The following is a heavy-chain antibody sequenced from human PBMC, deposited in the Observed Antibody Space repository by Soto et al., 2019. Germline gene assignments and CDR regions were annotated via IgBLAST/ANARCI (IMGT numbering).Heavy chain of an antibody. Sequence: PSETLSLTCTVSGGSISSHYWSWIRQPPGKGLEWIGYIYYSGSTNYNPSLKSRVTISVDTSKNQFSLKLSSVTAADTAVYYCARGLSGGFWFDPWGQGTLVTVSS. V-gene: IGHV4-59*11. CDR2: IYYSGST. CDR1: GGSISSHY. CDR3: ARGLSGGFWFDP. D-gene: IGHD2-15*01. J-gene: IGHJ5*02.